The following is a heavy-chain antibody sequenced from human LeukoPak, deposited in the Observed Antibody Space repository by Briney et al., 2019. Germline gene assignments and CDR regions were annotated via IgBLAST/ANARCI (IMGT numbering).Heavy chain of an antibody. CDR3: ARITMVRGVTTQEFDY. J-gene: IGHJ4*02. Sequence: ASVKLSCKASGSTVTSYGISWLRQAPGQGLGWMGWINPNSGGTNYAQKFQGRVTMTRDTSISTAYMELSRLRSDDTAVYYCARITMVRGVTTQEFDYWGQGTLVTVSS. CDR1: GSTVTSYG. D-gene: IGHD3-10*01. CDR2: INPNSGGT. V-gene: IGHV1-2*02.